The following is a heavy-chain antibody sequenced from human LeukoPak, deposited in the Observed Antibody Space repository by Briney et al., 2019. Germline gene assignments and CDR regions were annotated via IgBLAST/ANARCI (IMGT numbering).Heavy chain of an antibody. Sequence: GGSLRLSCAAPGFMFHDYAIHWVRQAPGKGLEWVSLISGDGGSTFYADSVKGRFTISRDNSRNSLYLQMNSLRSDDTALYYCARESESSGWYDYWGQGTLVTVSS. CDR1: GFMFHDYA. CDR3: ARESESSGWYDY. J-gene: IGHJ4*02. CDR2: ISGDGGST. V-gene: IGHV3-43*02. D-gene: IGHD6-19*01.